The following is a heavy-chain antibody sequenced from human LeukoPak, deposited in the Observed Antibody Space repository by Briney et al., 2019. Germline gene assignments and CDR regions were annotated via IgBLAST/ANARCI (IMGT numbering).Heavy chain of an antibody. J-gene: IGHJ4*02. V-gene: IGHV3-21*01. CDR3: ARNILTGYYIGGDFDY. D-gene: IGHD3-9*01. Sequence: GGSLRLSCAASGFTFSSYSMNWVRQAPGKGLEWVSSISSSSSYIYYADSVKGRFTISRDNAKNSLYLQMDNLRAEDTAVYYCARNILTGYYIGGDFDYWGQGTLVTVSS. CDR2: ISSSSSYI. CDR1: GFTFSSYS.